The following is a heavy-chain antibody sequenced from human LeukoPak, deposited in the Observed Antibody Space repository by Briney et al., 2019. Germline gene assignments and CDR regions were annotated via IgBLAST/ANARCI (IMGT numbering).Heavy chain of an antibody. V-gene: IGHV3-72*01. CDR1: GFTFSYHY. CDR2: IRKKGNCYTT. CDR3: ARVGSGDDLDY. Sequence: GGSLRLSCAASGFTFSYHYMDWVRQAPGKGLEWAGRIRKKGNCYTTEYAASVKGRFTISRDDLKHSLYLQMNSLKTEDTAVYYCARVGSGDDLDYWGQGTLVTVSP. D-gene: IGHD5-12*01. J-gene: IGHJ4*02.